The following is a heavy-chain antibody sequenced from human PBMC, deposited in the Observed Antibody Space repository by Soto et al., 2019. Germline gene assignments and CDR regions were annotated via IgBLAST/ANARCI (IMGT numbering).Heavy chain of an antibody. D-gene: IGHD3-16*01. CDR2: IYYSGST. V-gene: IGHV4-59*08. CDR1: GGSISSYY. J-gene: IGHJ3*02. Sequence: SETLSLTCTVSGGSISSYYWSWIRQPPGKGLEWIGYIYYSGSTNYNPSLKSRVTISVDTSKNQFSLKLSSVTAADTAVYYCARHGGFEPGDAFDIWGQGTMVTVSS. CDR3: ARHGGFEPGDAFDI.